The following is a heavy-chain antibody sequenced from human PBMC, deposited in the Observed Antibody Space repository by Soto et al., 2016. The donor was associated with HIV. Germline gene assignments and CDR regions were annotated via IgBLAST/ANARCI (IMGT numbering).Heavy chain of an antibody. Sequence: EVQLLESGGGLVQPGGSLRLSCTASGLIFNNYAMSWVRQAPGKGLEWVSSIHGSGDTAYYADSVKGXFIISRDNFRNTLFLQMNNLRVEDTATYYCAKDLGNTIGQTGDWGQGTLVIVSS. D-gene: IGHD1-1*01. CDR3: AKDLGNTIGQTGD. V-gene: IGHV3-23*01. CDR2: IHGSGDTA. J-gene: IGHJ4*02. CDR1: GLIFNNYA.